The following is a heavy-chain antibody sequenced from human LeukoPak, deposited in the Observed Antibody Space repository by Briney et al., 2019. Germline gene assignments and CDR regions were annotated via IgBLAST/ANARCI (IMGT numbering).Heavy chain of an antibody. V-gene: IGHV4-39*01. CDR2: IYYSGST. CDR1: GGSISSSSYY. CDR3: ARTTKKWFGELFPFDY. D-gene: IGHD3-10*01. Sequence: SETLSLTCTVSGGSISSSSYYWGWIRQPPGTGLEWIGSIYYSGSTYYNPSLKSRVTISVDTSKNQFSLKLSSVTAADTAVYYCARTTKKWFGELFPFDYWGQGTLVTVSS. J-gene: IGHJ4*02.